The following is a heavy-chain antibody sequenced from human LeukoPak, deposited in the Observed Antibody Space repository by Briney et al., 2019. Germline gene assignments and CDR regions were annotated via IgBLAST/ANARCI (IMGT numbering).Heavy chain of an antibody. J-gene: IGHJ4*02. CDR1: GFTFSAYS. CDR3: AKDPEDYSSGWYWFGPSFDY. Sequence: GGSLRLSCAASGFTFSAYSMNWVRQAPGKGLEWVSYISSISSTIYYADSVKGRFTIPRDNSKNTLYLQMNSLRAEDTAVYYCAKDPEDYSSGWYWFGPSFDYWGQGTLVTVSS. CDR2: ISSISSTI. D-gene: IGHD6-19*01. V-gene: IGHV3-48*01.